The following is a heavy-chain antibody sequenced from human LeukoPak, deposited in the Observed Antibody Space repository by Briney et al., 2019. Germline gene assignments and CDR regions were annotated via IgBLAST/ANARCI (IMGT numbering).Heavy chain of an antibody. D-gene: IGHD3-10*01. J-gene: IGHJ3*02. Sequence: ASAKVSCKVSGYTLTELSMHWVRQAPGKGLEWMGGFDPEDGETIYAQKFQGRVTMTEDTSTDTAYMELSSLRSEDTAVYYCARDHRVLLWLGEAPDAFDIWGQGTMVTVSS. CDR1: GYTLTELS. CDR2: FDPEDGET. CDR3: ARDHRVLLWLGEAPDAFDI. V-gene: IGHV1-24*01.